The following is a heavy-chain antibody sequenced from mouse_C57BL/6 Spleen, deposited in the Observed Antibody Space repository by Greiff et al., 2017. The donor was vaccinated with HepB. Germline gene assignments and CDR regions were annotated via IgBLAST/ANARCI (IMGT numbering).Heavy chain of an antibody. D-gene: IGHD2-3*01. Sequence: QVQLQQPGAELVKPGASVKLSCKASGYTFTSYWMHWVKQRPGQGLEWIGRIHPKSGSTNYNEKFKSKATLTVDKSSSTAYMQLSSLTSEDSAVYSCARKGDGYYDAMDYWGQGTSVTVSS. CDR3: ARKGDGYYDAMDY. V-gene: IGHV1-64*01. J-gene: IGHJ4*01. CDR2: IHPKSGST. CDR1: GYTFTSYW.